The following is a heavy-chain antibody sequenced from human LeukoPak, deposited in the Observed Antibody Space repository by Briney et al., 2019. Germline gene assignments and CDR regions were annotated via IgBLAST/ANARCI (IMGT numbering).Heavy chain of an antibody. J-gene: IGHJ4*02. Sequence: ASVKVSCKASGYTFTSYGISWVRQAPGRGLEWMGRINPKSAGTNYAQKFQGRVTLTRDTSISTAYMELRRLRSDDTAVYYCARGGAYDYVWGSYRYFDYWGQGTLVTVSS. CDR1: GYTFTSYG. D-gene: IGHD3-16*02. CDR3: ARGGAYDYVWGSYRYFDY. V-gene: IGHV1-2*06. CDR2: INPKSAGT.